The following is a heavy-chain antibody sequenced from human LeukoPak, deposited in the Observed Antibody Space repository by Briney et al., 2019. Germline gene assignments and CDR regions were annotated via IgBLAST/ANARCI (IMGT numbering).Heavy chain of an antibody. CDR3: ASTKWEVYYFDY. J-gene: IGHJ4*02. V-gene: IGHV4-39*01. Sequence: SETLSLTCTVSGGSISSSSYYWGWIRQPPGQGLEWIGSIYYSGSTYYNPSLKSRVTISVDTSKNQFSLKLSSVTAADTAVYYCASTKWEVYYFDYWGQGTLVTVSS. CDR2: IYYSGST. CDR1: GGSISSSSYY. D-gene: IGHD1-26*01.